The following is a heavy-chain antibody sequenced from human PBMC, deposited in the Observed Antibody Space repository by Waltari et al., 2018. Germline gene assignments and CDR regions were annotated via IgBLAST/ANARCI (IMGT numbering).Heavy chain of an antibody. CDR2: IWYDGSNK. Sequence: QVQLVESGGGVVQPGRSLRLSCAASGFTFSSYGMHWLRQAPGKRPEWVAVIWYDGSNKYYADSVKGRFTISRDNSKNTLYLQMNSLRAEDTAVYYCASFSQYFGWSGYPSYYYGMDVWGQGTTVTVSS. CDR1: GFTFSSYG. CDR3: ASFSQYFGWSGYPSYYYGMDV. V-gene: IGHV3-33*01. J-gene: IGHJ6*02. D-gene: IGHD3-3*01.